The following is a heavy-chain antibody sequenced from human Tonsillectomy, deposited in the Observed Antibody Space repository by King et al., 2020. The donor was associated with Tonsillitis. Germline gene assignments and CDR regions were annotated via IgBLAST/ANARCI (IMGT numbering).Heavy chain of an antibody. J-gene: IGHJ4*02. CDR3: AKGTRELDY. D-gene: IGHD1/OR15-1a*01. CDR1: GLTFSSHA. V-gene: IGHV3-30*18. Sequence: VQLVESGGGVVQPGRSLGLSCEVSGLTFSSHAMHWVRQAPGRGLEWVAAISHDGNNNYYADSVKGRFTISRDNSKNTLYLQMNSLKAEDTAVYYCAKGTRELDYWGQGTLVTVPS. CDR2: ISHDGNNN.